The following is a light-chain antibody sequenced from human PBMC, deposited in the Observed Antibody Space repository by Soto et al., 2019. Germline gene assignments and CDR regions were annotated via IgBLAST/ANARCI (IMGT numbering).Light chain of an antibody. CDR2: AAS. CDR3: QQSYSNHQT. Sequence: DIQMTQSPSSLSASVGDRVTITCRASQTVGSYLDWYQHQPGRAPKLLIYAASSLQSGVPSRFSGSGSGTAFTLTISSLQPEDFATYYCQQSYSNHQTFGQATKVDIK. V-gene: IGKV1-39*01. J-gene: IGKJ1*01. CDR1: QTVGSY.